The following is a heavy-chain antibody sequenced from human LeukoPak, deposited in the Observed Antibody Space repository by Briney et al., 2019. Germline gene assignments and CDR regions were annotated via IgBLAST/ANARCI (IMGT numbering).Heavy chain of an antibody. CDR1: GGPISSPY. V-gene: IGHV4-59*08. Sequence: TSETLTLTCTVSGGPISSPYWSWIRQPPGKGLEGSGYIFYGGITSYNHSVKGRVTMSVDKSKNKFSLQMSSVTAEDTAVYYCARGKQPDVGTIWLDHWGRGTLVVVSS. J-gene: IGHJ5*02. CDR3: ARGKQPDVGTIWLDH. D-gene: IGHD2-8*01. CDR2: IFYGGIT.